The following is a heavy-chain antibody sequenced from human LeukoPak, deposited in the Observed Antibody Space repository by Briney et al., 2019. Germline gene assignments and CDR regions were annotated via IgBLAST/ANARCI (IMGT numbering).Heavy chain of an antibody. V-gene: IGHV1-46*01. D-gene: IGHD1-26*01. CDR2: INPSGGST. CDR1: GCTFTSYY. J-gene: IGHJ4*02. Sequence: ASVKVSCKASGCTFTSYYMHWVRQAPGQGLEWMGIINPSGGSTSYAQKFQGRVTMTRDTSTSTVYMELSSLRSEDTAVYYCARDPISRWELPLHFDYWGQGTPVTVSS. CDR3: ARDPISRWELPLHFDY.